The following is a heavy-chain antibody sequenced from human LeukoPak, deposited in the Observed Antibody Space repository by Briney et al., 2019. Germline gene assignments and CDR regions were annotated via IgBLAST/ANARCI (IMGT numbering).Heavy chain of an antibody. CDR1: GFTFSRYG. V-gene: IGHV3-30*18. CDR2: IANDGKDK. D-gene: IGHD6-13*01. J-gene: IGHJ4*02. Sequence: GRSLRLSCAASGFTFSRYGLHWVRQAPGKGLEWVAVIANDGKDKKYADSVEGRLTISRDNSKSTLYLQMNSLRAEDTAVYYCAKDQQVGAAAYYFDSWGQGTLVTVSS. CDR3: AKDQQVGAAAYYFDS.